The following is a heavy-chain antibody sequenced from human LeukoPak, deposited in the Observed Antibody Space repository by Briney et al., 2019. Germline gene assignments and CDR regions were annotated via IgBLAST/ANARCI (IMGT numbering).Heavy chain of an antibody. D-gene: IGHD3-22*01. J-gene: IGHJ4*02. CDR3: ARAPHYYDSSGYYEFDY. V-gene: IGHV4-4*02. Sequence: SETLSLTCAVSGGSISSSNWWSWVRQPPGKGLEWIGSIYYSGSTYYNPSLKSRVTISVDTSKNQFSLKLSSVTAADTAVYYCARAPHYYDSSGYYEFDYWGQGTLVTVSS. CDR1: GGSISSSNW. CDR2: IYYSGST.